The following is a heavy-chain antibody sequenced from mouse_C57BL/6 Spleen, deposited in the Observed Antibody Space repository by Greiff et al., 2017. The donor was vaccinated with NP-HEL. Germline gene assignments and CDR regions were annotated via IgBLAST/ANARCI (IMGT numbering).Heavy chain of an antibody. CDR2: ISDGGSYT. CDR1: GFTFSSYA. J-gene: IGHJ1*03. D-gene: IGHD1-1*01. Sequence: EVQRVESGGGLVKTGGSLKLSCAASGFTFSSYAMSWVRQTPEKRLEWVATISDGGSYTYYPDNVKGRFTISRDNAKNNLYLQMSHLKSEDTAMYYCARAGYGSSYWYFDVWGTRTTVTVSS. CDR3: ARAGYGSSYWYFDV. V-gene: IGHV5-4*01.